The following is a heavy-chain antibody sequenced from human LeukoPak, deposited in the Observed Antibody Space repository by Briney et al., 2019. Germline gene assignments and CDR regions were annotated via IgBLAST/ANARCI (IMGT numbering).Heavy chain of an antibody. CDR3: ARDLGGAGYCTNGVCWGDWYFDY. CDR1: XYTXTXYG. J-gene: IGHJ4*02. Sequence: ASXXVXCXAXXYTXTXYGISWVRQAPGQGLEWMXWISAYNGXTNYAQKLQGRVTMTTDTSTSTAYMELRSLRSDDTAVYYCARDLGGAGYCTNGVCWGDWYFDYWGQGTLVTVSS. D-gene: IGHD2-8*01. V-gene: IGHV1-18*01. CDR2: ISAYNGXT.